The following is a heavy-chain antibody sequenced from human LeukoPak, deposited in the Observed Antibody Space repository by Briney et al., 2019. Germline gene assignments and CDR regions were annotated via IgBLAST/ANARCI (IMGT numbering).Heavy chain of an antibody. J-gene: IGHJ4*02. V-gene: IGHV4-59*01. D-gene: IGHD3-3*01. CDR3: ARGDYDFWSGNWRFDT. CDR2: VYYNGNT. Sequence: SETLSLTCLVSGERISSYYWSWIRQAPGRGPEDISNVYYNGNTNYNPSLKSRVAISVDASKNQFSLKVDSVTTADTAVYYCARGDYDFWSGNWRFDTWGQGTLVTVSS. CDR1: GERISSYY.